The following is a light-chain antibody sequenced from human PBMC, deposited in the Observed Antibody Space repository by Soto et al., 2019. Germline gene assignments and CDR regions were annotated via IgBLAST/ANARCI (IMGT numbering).Light chain of an antibody. Sequence: QSPLTRPASVSGSAGQSITISCTGTSSDVGGYNYVSWYQQHPGKAPKLMIYEVSNRPSGVSNRFSGSKSGNTASLTISGPQAEDAADYYCSSYTSSSTRVFGPATKVTVL. V-gene: IGLV2-14*01. CDR1: SSDVGGYNY. CDR2: EVS. J-gene: IGLJ1*01. CDR3: SSYTSSSTRV.